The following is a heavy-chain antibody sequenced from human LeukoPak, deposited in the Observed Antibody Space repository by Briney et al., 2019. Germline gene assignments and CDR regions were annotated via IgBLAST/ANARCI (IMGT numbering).Heavy chain of an antibody. J-gene: IGHJ6*03. CDR1: GGSISSYY. CDR2: IYYSGST. Sequence: SETLSLTCTVSGGSISSYYWSWIRQPPGKGLEWIGYIYYSGSTNYKSSLKSRVTISVDTSKNQFSLKLSSVTAADTAVYYCARTTEGGYSNGYFYYYYMDVWGKGTTVTISS. CDR3: ARTTEGGYSNGYFYYYYMDV. D-gene: IGHD4-11*01. V-gene: IGHV4-59*01.